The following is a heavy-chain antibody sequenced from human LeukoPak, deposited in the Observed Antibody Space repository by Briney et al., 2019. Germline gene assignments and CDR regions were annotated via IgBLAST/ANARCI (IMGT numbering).Heavy chain of an antibody. Sequence: GGSLRLSCAASGFTFSSYAMSWVRQAPGKGLEWVSTISGSGDSTYYAASVKGRFTLSRDNSKNTLYLQMNSLRAEDTAVYYCAKDYSSSAWYVFDYWGQGTLVTVSS. J-gene: IGHJ4*02. D-gene: IGHD6-19*01. CDR2: ISGSGDST. V-gene: IGHV3-23*01. CDR1: GFTFSSYA. CDR3: AKDYSSSAWYVFDY.